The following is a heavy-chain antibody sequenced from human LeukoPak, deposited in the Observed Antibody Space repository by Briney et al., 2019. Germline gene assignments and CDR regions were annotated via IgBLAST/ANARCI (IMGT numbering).Heavy chain of an antibody. V-gene: IGHV3-33*08. Sequence: GGSLRLSCAASGFTVSSNYMSWVRQAPGKGLEWVAVIWHDGSNKIYADAVKGRFTISRDNSENTLYLQMNSLRVDDTAIYYCARDRGSSPFDYWGQGTLVTVSS. CDR1: GFTVSSNY. CDR3: ARDRGSSPFDY. CDR2: IWHDGSNK. D-gene: IGHD1-26*01. J-gene: IGHJ4*02.